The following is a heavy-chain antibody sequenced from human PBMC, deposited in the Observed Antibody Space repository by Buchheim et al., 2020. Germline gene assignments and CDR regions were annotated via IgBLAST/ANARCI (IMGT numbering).Heavy chain of an antibody. D-gene: IGHD1-26*01. CDR2: ISYDGSDK. V-gene: IGHV3-30*18. J-gene: IGHJ4*02. CDR3: AKSWEDGYFDY. Sequence: QVQLVESGGGVVQPGRSLRLSCAASGFTFTSYGMHWVRQAPGKGLEWVALISYDGSDKYYADSVKGRFPISRDNSKNTLYFQMNSLRAEDTAVYYCAKSWEDGYFDYWGQGTL. CDR1: GFTFTSYG.